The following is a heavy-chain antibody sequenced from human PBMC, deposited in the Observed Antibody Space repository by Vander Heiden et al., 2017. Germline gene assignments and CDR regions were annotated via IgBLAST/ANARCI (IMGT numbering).Heavy chain of an antibody. CDR3: ARRRCSSTSCFFDY. CDR1: GFTFSNYW. J-gene: IGHJ4*02. Sequence: EVHLVESGGGLDKPGGSLTLSCAATGFTFSNYWMSWVRQAPGKGLEGVANIKQDGSEKYYVDSVKGRFTISRDNAKNSLYLQMNSLRAEDTAVYYCARRRCSSTSCFFDYWGQGTLVTVSS. CDR2: IKQDGSEK. V-gene: IGHV3-7*01. D-gene: IGHD2-2*01.